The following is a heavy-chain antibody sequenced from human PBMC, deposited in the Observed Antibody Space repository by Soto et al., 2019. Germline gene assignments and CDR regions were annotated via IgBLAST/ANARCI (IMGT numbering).Heavy chain of an antibody. CDR3: ERRPGPIAAAGDLYYYYYMDV. CDR1: GGSISSYY. Sequence: SETLSLTCTVSGGSISSYYWSWIRQPPGKGLEWIGYIYYSGSTNYNPSLKSRVTISVETAKNQLSLKLSCVTAADRAGDDGERRPGPIAAAGDLYYYYYMDVWGKGTTVTVSS. CDR2: IYYSGST. J-gene: IGHJ6*03. V-gene: IGHV4-59*08. D-gene: IGHD6-13*01.